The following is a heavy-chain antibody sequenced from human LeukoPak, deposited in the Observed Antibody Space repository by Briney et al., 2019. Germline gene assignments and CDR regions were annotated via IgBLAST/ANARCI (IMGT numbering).Heavy chain of an antibody. Sequence: PSETLSLTCTVSGGSISSSSYYWGWIRQPPGKGLEWIGEVYHSVSTNYYPSLKSRATISIEKSKNQFSLKLSSVTAADTAVYYCAGAYCGGDCYSGRAFDIWGQGTMVTVSS. CDR1: GGSISSSSYY. D-gene: IGHD2-21*02. J-gene: IGHJ3*02. CDR3: AGAYCGGDCYSGRAFDI. V-gene: IGHV4-39*07. CDR2: VYHSVST.